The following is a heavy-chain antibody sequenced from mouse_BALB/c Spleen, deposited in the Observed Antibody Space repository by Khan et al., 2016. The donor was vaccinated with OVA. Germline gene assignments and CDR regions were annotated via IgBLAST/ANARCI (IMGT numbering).Heavy chain of an antibody. CDR3: ARDAGRY. V-gene: IGHV1-22*01. D-gene: IGHD3-3*01. CDR1: GYTFTEYT. Sequence: EVKLQESGPELVKPGASVKMSCKTSGYTFTEYTLHWVKQSHGKSLEWIGVINPNNGATSYNQKFKGKATLTVDKSSSTAYMEFRSLTSEDSAVYHCARDAGRYWGQGTSVTVSS. CDR2: INPNNGAT. J-gene: IGHJ4*01.